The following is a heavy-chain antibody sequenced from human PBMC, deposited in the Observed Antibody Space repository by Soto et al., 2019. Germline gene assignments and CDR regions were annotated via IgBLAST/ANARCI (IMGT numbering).Heavy chain of an antibody. CDR2: ISYDGSNK. D-gene: IGHD2-15*01. CDR3: AKGGYCSGGSCYQAPFDY. V-gene: IGHV3-30*18. CDR1: GFTFSSYG. Sequence: GGSLRLSCAASGFTFSSYGMHWVRQAPGKGLEWVAVISYDGSNKYYADYVKGRFTISRDNSKNTLYLQMNSLRAEDTAVYYCAKGGYCSGGSCYQAPFDYWGQGTLVTVSS. J-gene: IGHJ4*02.